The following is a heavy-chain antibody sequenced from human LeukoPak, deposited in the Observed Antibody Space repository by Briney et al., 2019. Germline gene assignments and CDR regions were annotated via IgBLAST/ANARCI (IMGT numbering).Heavy chain of an antibody. J-gene: IGHJ4*02. Sequence: GGSLRLSCAASGFTFNTYAMSWVCQAPGKGLEWVPAISGRGDYTYYADSVKGRFTISRDNSKNTLFLQLNSLRVEDTAVYYCAKGSYDSSGYYWVYFDSWGQGALVTVSS. CDR1: GFTFNTYA. CDR3: AKGSYDSSGYYWVYFDS. CDR2: ISGRGDYT. D-gene: IGHD3-22*01. V-gene: IGHV3-23*01.